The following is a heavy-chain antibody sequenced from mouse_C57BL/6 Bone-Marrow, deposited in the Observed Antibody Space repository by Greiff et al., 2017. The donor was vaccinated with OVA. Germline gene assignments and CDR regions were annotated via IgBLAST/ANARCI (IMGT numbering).Heavy chain of an antibody. CDR1: GYTFTSYW. Sequence: QVQLQQSGAELAKPGASVKLSCKASGYTFTSYWMHWVKQRPGQGLEWIGYINPSSGYTKYNQKFKDKATLTADKSSSTAYLQLSSLTYGDSAVYYCAEGGVIYGNYINYWGQGTTLTVTS. D-gene: IGHD2-1*01. J-gene: IGHJ2*01. CDR3: AEGGVIYGNYINY. CDR2: INPSSGYT. V-gene: IGHV1-7*01.